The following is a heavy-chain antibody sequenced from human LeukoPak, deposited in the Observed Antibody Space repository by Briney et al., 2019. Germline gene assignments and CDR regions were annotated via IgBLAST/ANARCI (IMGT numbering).Heavy chain of an antibody. CDR1: GGSVSSGSYY. D-gene: IGHD4-17*01. J-gene: IGHJ6*02. V-gene: IGHV4-61*01. CDR2: IYYSGST. Sequence: PSETLSLTCTVSGGSVSSGSYYWSWIRQPPGKGLEWLGYIYYSGSTNYNPSLKSRVTISVDTSKNQFSLKLSSVTAADTAVYYCARVPSDYGDYSYYYYGMDVWGQGTTVTVSS. CDR3: ARVPSDYGDYSYYYYGMDV.